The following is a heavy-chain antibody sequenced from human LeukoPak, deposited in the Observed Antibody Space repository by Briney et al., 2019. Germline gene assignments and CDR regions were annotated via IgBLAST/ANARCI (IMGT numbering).Heavy chain of an antibody. V-gene: IGHV1-46*01. CDR3: ATDYGERDSYRMDV. Sequence: ASVKVSCQASGYTFTSYYMHWVRQDPGQGLEWMGIINPSGGNTSYAQKCHGRVTHTRDPSTPTVCMELRRLQSEQTAVYYCATDYGERDSYRMDVWGQGTTVTVSS. D-gene: IGHD4-17*01. CDR2: INPSGGNT. CDR1: GYTFTSYY. J-gene: IGHJ6*02.